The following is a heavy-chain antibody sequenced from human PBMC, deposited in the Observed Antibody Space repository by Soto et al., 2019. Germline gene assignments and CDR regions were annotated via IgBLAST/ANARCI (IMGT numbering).Heavy chain of an antibody. CDR1: DTTHC. CDR3: ARLVNYYFGMDV. Sequence: GESLKISCKASDTTHCIGWVRQKPGKGLEWMGIIYPGDSDTKYSPSFQGQVTISVDKSISTAYLHWSSLKASDTATYYCARLVNYYFGMDVWGLGTTVTV. CDR2: IYPGDSDT. V-gene: IGHV5-51*01. J-gene: IGHJ6*02.